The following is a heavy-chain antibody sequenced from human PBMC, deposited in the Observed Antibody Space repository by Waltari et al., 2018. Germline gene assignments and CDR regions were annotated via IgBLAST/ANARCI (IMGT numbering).Heavy chain of an antibody. Sequence: QVQLQESGPGLVKPSQTLSLTCTVSGGSISSGSYYWSWIRQPAGKGLEWIGRIYTSGSTNYNPSLKSRVTISVDTSKNQFSLKLSSVTAADTAVYYCARLTGTTVFDYWGQGTLVTVSS. CDR2: IYTSGST. CDR1: GGSISSGSYY. CDR3: ARLTGTTVFDY. J-gene: IGHJ4*02. D-gene: IGHD1-7*01. V-gene: IGHV4-61*02.